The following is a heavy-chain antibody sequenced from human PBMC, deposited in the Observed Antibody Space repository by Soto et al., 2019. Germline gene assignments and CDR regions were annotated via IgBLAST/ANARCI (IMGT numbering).Heavy chain of an antibody. Sequence: GGSLRLSCAASGFTFSSYWMSWVRQAPGKGLEWVANIKQDGSEKYYVDSVKGRFTISRDNAKNSLYLQMNSLRAEDTAVYYCARGAAAAYNWFDPWGQGTLVTVSS. CDR1: GFTFSSYW. CDR2: IKQDGSEK. D-gene: IGHD6-13*01. J-gene: IGHJ5*02. V-gene: IGHV3-7*01. CDR3: ARGAAAAYNWFDP.